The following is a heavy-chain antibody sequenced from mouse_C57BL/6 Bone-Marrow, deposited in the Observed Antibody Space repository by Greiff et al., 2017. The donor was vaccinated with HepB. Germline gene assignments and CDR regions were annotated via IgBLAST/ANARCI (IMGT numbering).Heavy chain of an antibody. Sequence: QVQLKESGAELVMPGASVKLSCKASGYTFTSYWMHWVKQRPGQGLEWIGEIDPSDSYTNYNQKFKGKSTLTVDKSSSTAYMQLSSLTSEDSAVYYCARGGLTGTGGDYWGQGTTLTVSS. CDR2: IDPSDSYT. V-gene: IGHV1-69*01. D-gene: IGHD4-1*01. J-gene: IGHJ2*01. CDR1: GYTFTSYW. CDR3: ARGGLTGTGGDY.